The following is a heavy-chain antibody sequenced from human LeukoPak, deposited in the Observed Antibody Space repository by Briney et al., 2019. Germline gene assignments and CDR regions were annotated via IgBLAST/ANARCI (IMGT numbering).Heavy chain of an antibody. J-gene: IGHJ4*02. Sequence: SETLSLTCAVYGDSFSGYYWSWIRQSPGTGLEWIGEVNDRGTTNYDPNLKSRVTTSVVTSSNQFSLKLTSVTAADTAIYFCATRRGGPYPYYFDHWDQGALVTVSS. V-gene: IGHV4-34*01. D-gene: IGHD2-15*01. CDR1: GDSFSGYY. CDR3: ATRRGGPYPYYFDH. CDR2: VNDRGTT.